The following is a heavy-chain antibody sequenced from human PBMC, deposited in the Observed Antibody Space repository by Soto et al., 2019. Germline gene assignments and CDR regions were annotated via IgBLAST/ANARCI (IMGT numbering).Heavy chain of an antibody. CDR3: VRRRVPATGIHWLEP. V-gene: IGHV1-3*01. CDR2: INAANGDT. CDR1: GYTFTSYG. J-gene: IGHJ5*02. Sequence: ASVKVSFKASGYTFTSYGSNWVRPAPGQRLEWMGWINAANGDTKYSPKFQGRVTITRDTSASTAYMELSSLRSEDTAVYYCVRRRVPATGIHWLEPWGQATRVTVTS. D-gene: IGHD6-13*01.